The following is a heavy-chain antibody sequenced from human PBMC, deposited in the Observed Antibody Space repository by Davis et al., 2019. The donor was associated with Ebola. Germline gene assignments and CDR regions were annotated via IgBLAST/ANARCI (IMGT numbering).Heavy chain of an antibody. J-gene: IGHJ5*01. Sequence: GASLKISCAASGFTFRSYDMHWVRQATGKGLEWVSAIGAAGDTYYPVSVKGRFTISRENAKNSLYLQMNSLRAEDTAVYYCARAGFGSTWFDCWGQGILVTVSS. V-gene: IGHV3-13*01. CDR1: GFTFRSYD. D-gene: IGHD6-13*01. CDR2: IGAAGDT. CDR3: ARAGFGSTWFDC.